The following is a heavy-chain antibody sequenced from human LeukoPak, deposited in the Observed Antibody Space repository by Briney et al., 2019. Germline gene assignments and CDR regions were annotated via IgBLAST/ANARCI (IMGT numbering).Heavy chain of an antibody. CDR1: GFTFTTYA. V-gene: IGHV3-23*01. J-gene: IGHJ4*02. CDR2: IKSSDNSA. CDR3: AKVVGDFNF. Sequence: GGSLRLSCTASGFTFTTYAMSWVRQAPGKGLEWVAAIKSSDNSAYYTDSVKGRFTISRDNSKNTLFLQMNSLRAEDTAVYYCAKVVGDFNFRGQGTPVTVSS. D-gene: IGHD4-17*01.